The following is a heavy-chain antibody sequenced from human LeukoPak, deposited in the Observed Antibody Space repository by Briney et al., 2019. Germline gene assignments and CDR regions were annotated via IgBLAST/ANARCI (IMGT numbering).Heavy chain of an antibody. J-gene: IGHJ4*02. CDR1: GFTFSSYA. Sequence: GGSLRLSCSASGFTFSSYAMTWVRQAPGKGLEWVSTIGDSGDSTYYADSVKGRFTISRDNSRNTVYLQMNSLSAEDTAVYYCANKYYYDSSGSSSYYFDYWGQGTLVTVPS. CDR3: ANKYYYDSSGSSSYYFDY. D-gene: IGHD3-22*01. V-gene: IGHV3-23*01. CDR2: IGDSGDST.